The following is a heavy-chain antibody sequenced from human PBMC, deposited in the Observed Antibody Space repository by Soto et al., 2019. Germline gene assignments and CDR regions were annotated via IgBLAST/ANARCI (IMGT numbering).Heavy chain of an antibody. CDR3: PRVQVVAAQH. CDR2: IYHSGST. Sequence: QLQLQESGSGLVKPSQTLSLTCAVSGGSISSGGYSWSWIRQPPGKGLEWIGYIYHSGSTYYNPSHNSRVTISVDRSKNQFSLKLSSVTAPDTAVYYCPRVQVVAAQHWGQGTLVTVSS. CDR1: GGSISSGGYS. D-gene: IGHD2-15*01. J-gene: IGHJ4*02. V-gene: IGHV4-30-2*01.